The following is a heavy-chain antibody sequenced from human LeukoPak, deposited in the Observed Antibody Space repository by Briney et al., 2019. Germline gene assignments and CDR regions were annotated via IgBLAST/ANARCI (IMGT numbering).Heavy chain of an antibody. CDR1: GYTFTGYY. D-gene: IGHD6-6*01. CDR2: INPNSGGT. CDR3: ARGRHNEQLGQGY. Sequence: ASVKVTCKSSGYTFTGYYMHWVRQPPAQGLEWMGWINPNSGGTNYAQKFQGRVTMTRDTSISTAYMELSKLRSDDTAVYYCARGRHNEQLGQGYWGQGTLVTVSS. J-gene: IGHJ4*02. V-gene: IGHV1-2*02.